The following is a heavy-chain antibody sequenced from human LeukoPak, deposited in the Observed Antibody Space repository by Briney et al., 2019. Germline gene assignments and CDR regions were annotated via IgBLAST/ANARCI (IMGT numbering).Heavy chain of an antibody. V-gene: IGHV4-38-2*02. J-gene: IGHJ4*02. Sequence: PSETLSLTCTVSGYSISSGYYWSWIRQPPGQGLEWIGEINHSGSTNYNPSLKSRVTISVDTSKNQFSLKLSSVTAADTAVYYCARGKSVLAVAGTWAWVYWGQGTLVTVSS. CDR2: INHSGST. D-gene: IGHD6-19*01. CDR1: GYSISSGYY. CDR3: ARGKSVLAVAGTWAWVY.